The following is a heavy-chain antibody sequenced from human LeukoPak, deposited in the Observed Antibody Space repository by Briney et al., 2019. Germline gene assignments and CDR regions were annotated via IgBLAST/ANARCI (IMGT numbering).Heavy chain of an antibody. J-gene: IGHJ6*02. CDR1: GFPFSDFY. CDR3: ARDRAGSGNYYNKAHGLDL. D-gene: IGHD3-10*01. Sequence: PGGSRRLSCEASGFPFSDFYMSWVRQTPGKGLEWLSYISSGSRYTLYADSLGGRFTVSRDDAQNLLFLQMNSLRAEDTAIYFCARDRAGSGNYYNKAHGLDLWGQGTTVSVSS. V-gene: IGHV3-11*05. CDR2: ISSGSRYT.